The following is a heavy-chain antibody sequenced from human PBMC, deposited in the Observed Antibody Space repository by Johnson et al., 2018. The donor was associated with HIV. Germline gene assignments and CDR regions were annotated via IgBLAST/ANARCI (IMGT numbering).Heavy chain of an antibody. CDR2: ISYDGSNK. D-gene: IGHD6-6*01. Sequence: GGVVQPGRSLRLSCAASGFTFSSYAMHWVRQAPGKGLEWVAVISYDGSNKYYADSVKGRFTISRDNSKNTLYLQMNSLRAEDTAVYYCARPGVAAPKGAFDIWGQGTMVTFSS. J-gene: IGHJ3*02. CDR3: ARPGVAAPKGAFDI. V-gene: IGHV3-30-3*01. CDR1: GFTFSSYA.